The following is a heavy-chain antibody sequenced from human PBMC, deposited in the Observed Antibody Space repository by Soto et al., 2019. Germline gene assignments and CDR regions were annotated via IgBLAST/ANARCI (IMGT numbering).Heavy chain of an antibody. CDR3: ARETGSYSWTDGLMDV. V-gene: IGHV3-21*02. J-gene: IGHJ6*02. D-gene: IGHD1-20*01. CDR1: GFTFSSFT. Sequence: VQLVESGGGLVKPGGSLRLSCAASGFTFSSFTMNWVRQAPGKGLEWVSSIDTSSTYMYYADSVTGRFTISRDNAKKSGYLQIHSLRAEDTAVYYCARETGSYSWTDGLMDVWGQGTTVTVSS. CDR2: IDTSSTYM.